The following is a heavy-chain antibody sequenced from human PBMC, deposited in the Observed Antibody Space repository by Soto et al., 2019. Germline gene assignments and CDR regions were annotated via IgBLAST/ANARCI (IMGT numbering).Heavy chain of an antibody. J-gene: IGHJ4*02. D-gene: IGHD3-9*01. CDR3: ARVDWGSFDY. V-gene: IGHV4-59*01. CDR1: GASLSVYY. Sequence: SETLSLTCTVSGASLSVYYWAWIRHPPGKGLEWIGNIFYSGSTDYNPSLKSRVTMSLDTSRSHFSLKIRSVTTADTAVYYCARVDWGSFDYWGQGTLVTV. CDR2: IFYSGST.